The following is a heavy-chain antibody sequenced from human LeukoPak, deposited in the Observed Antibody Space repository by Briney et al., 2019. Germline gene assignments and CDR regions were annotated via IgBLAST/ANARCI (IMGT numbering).Heavy chain of an antibody. Sequence: ASETLSLTCAVYGGSFSGYYWSWIRQPPGKGLEWIGEINHSGSTNYNPPLKSRVTISVDTSKNQFSLKLSSVTAADTAVYYCARGLQSDFDYWGQGTLVTVSS. CDR1: GGSFSGYY. D-gene: IGHD4-11*01. CDR3: ARGLQSDFDY. J-gene: IGHJ4*02. CDR2: INHSGST. V-gene: IGHV4-34*01.